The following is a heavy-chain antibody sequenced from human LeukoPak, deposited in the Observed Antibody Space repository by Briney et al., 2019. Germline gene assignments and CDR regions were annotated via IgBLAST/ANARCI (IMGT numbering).Heavy chain of an antibody. CDR3: ARGGSYGYYYYYYMDV. Sequence: PSETLSLTCAVYGGSFSGYYWSWIRQPPGKGLEWIGEINHSGSTNYNPSLKSRVTVSVDTSKNQFSLKLSSVTAADTAVYYCARGGSYGYYYYYYMDVWGKGTTVTVSS. V-gene: IGHV4-34*01. CDR1: GGSFSGYY. D-gene: IGHD5-18*01. CDR2: INHSGST. J-gene: IGHJ6*03.